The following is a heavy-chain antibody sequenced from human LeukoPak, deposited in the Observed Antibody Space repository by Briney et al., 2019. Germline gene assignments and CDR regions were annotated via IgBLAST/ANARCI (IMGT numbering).Heavy chain of an antibody. CDR1: GGSISSGDYY. CDR3: AQGEFLEWLPLDY. V-gene: IGHV4-30-4*08. CDR2: IYYSGST. D-gene: IGHD3-3*01. Sequence: SETLSLTCTVSGGSISSGDYYWSWIRQPPGKGLEWIGYIYYSGSTYYNPPLKSRVTISVDTSKNQFSLKLSSVTAADTAVYYCAQGEFLEWLPLDYWGQGTLVTVSS. J-gene: IGHJ4*02.